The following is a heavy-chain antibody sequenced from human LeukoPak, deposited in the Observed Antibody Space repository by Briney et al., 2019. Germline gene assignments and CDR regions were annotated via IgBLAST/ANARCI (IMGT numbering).Heavy chain of an antibody. CDR2: INPNSGDT. V-gene: IGHV1-2*02. CDR3: ARGHDRTADY. J-gene: IGHJ4*02. D-gene: IGHD3-22*01. CDR1: GYTFSDSY. Sequence: VSVKVSCKTSGYTFSDSYMHWVRQAPGQGLEWMGWINPNSGDTNYAQKFQGRVTMTRDTSITTAYMELSRLRSDDTAVYYCARGHDRTADYWGQGTLVTVSS.